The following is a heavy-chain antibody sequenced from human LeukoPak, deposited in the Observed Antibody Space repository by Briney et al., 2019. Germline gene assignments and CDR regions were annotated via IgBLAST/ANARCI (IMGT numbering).Heavy chain of an antibody. CDR3: AREKYSSGHTGSCFDP. CDR2: RYYSGST. Sequence: SETLSLTCTVSGDSVSSSSYYWGWIRQAPGKGLEWIGSRYYSGSTGYNPSLKSRVTISVDTSKNQFSLKLSSVTAADTAVYYCAREKYSSGHTGSCFDPWGQGTLVTVSS. J-gene: IGHJ5*02. V-gene: IGHV4-39*02. CDR1: GDSVSSSSYY. D-gene: IGHD6-19*01.